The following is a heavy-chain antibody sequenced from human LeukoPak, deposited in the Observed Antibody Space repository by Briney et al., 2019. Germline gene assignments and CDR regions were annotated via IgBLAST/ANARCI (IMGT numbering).Heavy chain of an antibody. CDR3: AKEHSASGSVDY. V-gene: IGHV3-43*02. CDR2: ICGHGGST. D-gene: IGHD1-26*01. Sequence: PGGSLRLSCAASGFTFDAYAMYWVRQAPGKGLECVSLICGHGGSTYYADSVKGRFTISRDNSKNSLYLQMNSLRTEDTALYYCAKEHSASGSVDYWGQGTLVTVSS. J-gene: IGHJ4*02. CDR1: GFTFDAYA.